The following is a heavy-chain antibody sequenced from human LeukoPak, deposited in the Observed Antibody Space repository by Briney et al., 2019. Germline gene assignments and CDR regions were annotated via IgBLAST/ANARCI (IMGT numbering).Heavy chain of an antibody. CDR2: IRYDGSNK. CDR1: GSTFSSYG. Sequence: PGGSLRLSCAASGSTFSSYGMHWVRQAPGKGLEWVAFIRYDGSNKYYADSVKGRFTISRDNSKNTLYLQMNSLRAEDTAVYYCAKDREVLGATGPGYWGQGTLVTVSS. J-gene: IGHJ4*02. D-gene: IGHD1-26*01. V-gene: IGHV3-30*02. CDR3: AKDREVLGATGPGY.